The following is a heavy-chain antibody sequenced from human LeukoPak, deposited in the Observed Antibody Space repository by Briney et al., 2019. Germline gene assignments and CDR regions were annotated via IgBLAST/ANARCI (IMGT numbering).Heavy chain of an antibody. D-gene: IGHD6-13*01. V-gene: IGHV1-2*04. J-gene: IGHJ4*02. CDR2: INPNSGGT. CDR3: ARSSSSWSPLFDY. CDR1: GYTFTGYY. Sequence: GASVKVSCKGSGYTFTGYYMHWVRQAPGQGLEWMGWINPNSGGTNYAQKFQGWVTMTRDTSISTAYMELSRLRSDDTAVYYCARSSSSWSPLFDYWGQGTLVTVSS.